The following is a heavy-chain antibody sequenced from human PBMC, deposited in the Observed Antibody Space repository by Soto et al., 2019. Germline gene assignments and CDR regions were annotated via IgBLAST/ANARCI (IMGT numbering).Heavy chain of an antibody. D-gene: IGHD6-13*01. CDR2: ISYDGSNK. Sequence: GGSLRLSCAASGFTFSSYAMHWVRQAPGKGLEWVAVISYDGSNKYYADSVKGRFTISRDNSKNTQYLQMNSLRAEETAVYYCARDRVAAAGCFYYWGQGTLVTVSS. CDR1: GFTFSSYA. J-gene: IGHJ4*02. V-gene: IGHV3-30-3*01. CDR3: ARDRVAAAGCFYY.